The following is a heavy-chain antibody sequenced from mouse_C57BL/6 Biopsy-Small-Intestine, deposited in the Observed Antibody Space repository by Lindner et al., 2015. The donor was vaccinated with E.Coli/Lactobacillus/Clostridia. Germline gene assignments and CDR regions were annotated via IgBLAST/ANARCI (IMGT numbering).Heavy chain of an antibody. CDR2: ISSGGSTI. V-gene: IGHV5-17*01. Sequence: VQLQESGGGLVKPGGSLKLSCAASGFTFSDSGMHWVRQAPEKGLEWVASISSGGSTIHYADTLKGRFTISRDNAKNTLFLQMTGLRSEDTAMYYCTKFYDGFPYWGQGTLVTVSA. CDR3: TKFYDGFPY. J-gene: IGHJ3*01. D-gene: IGHD2-3*01. CDR1: GFTFSDSG.